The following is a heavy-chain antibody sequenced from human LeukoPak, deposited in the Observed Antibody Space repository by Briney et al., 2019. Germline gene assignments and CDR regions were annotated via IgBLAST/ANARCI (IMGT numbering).Heavy chain of an antibody. CDR1: GGSIRSSYYY. CDR3: ASASCSL. Sequence: SETLSLTCTVSGGSIRSSYYYWGWIRQPPGKGLEWIGSIYYTGSTYYNPSLKSRVTISVDTSKNQFSLNLGSVTAADTAVYYCASASCSLWGQGTMVSVSS. J-gene: IGHJ3*01. CDR2: IYYTGST. D-gene: IGHD2-15*01. V-gene: IGHV4-39*01.